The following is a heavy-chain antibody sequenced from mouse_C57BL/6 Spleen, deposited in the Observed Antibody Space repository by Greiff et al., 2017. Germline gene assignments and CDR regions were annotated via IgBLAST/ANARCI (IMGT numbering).Heavy chain of an antibody. V-gene: IGHV1-78*01. CDR3: ARSGITTGERPYYFDY. Sequence: LQESDAELVKPGASVKISCKVSGYTFTDHTIHWMKQRPEQGLEWIGYIYPRDGSTKYNEKFKGKATLTAEKSSSTAYMQLNSLTSEDSAVYFCARSGITTGERPYYFDYWGQGTTLTVSS. D-gene: IGHD1-1*01. J-gene: IGHJ2*01. CDR1: GYTFTDHT. CDR2: IYPRDGST.